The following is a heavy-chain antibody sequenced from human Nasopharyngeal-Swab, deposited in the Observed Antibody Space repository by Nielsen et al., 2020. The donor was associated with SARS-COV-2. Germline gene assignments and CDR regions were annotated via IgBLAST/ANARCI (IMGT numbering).Heavy chain of an antibody. CDR2: ISYDGSNK. CDR1: GFTFSRYT. D-gene: IGHD3-22*01. CDR3: ASTPLDSSGYYYAFHY. V-gene: IGHV3-30-3*01. J-gene: IGHJ4*02. Sequence: GGSLRLSCAASGFTFSRYTMHWVRQAPGKGLEWVAVISYDGSNKYYAASVKGRFTISRDISKNTLYLQMNSLRAEETAVFYCASTPLDSSGYYYAFHYWGRGTLVTVSS.